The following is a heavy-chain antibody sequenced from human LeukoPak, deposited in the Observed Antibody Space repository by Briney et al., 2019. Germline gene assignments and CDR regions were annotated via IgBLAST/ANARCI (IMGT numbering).Heavy chain of an antibody. V-gene: IGHV4-59*08. CDR2: VYFSGST. CDR1: GGSISDYY. J-gene: IGHJ6*02. CDR3: ARMVRGVIYYYYGMDV. D-gene: IGHD3-10*01. Sequence: SETLSLTCTVSGGSISDYYWSWIRQPPGKGLEWLGYVYFSGSTSYNPSLKSRVTMSVDTSKNQFSLQLTSVTAADTAVYYCARMVRGVIYYYYGMDVWGQGTTVTVSS.